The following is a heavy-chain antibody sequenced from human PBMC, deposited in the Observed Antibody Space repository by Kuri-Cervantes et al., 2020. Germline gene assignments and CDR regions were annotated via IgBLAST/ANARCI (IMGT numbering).Heavy chain of an antibody. CDR1: GFAFSDSA. CDR2: ITSSGTST. CDR3: AKDSDYISGWGYYYYMDV. D-gene: IGHD6-19*01. Sequence: GGSLRLSCAASGFAFSDSAMSWVRQAPGKGLEWVSTITSSGTSTYHADSVKGRFTISRDNSKDTLYLQMDSLRVEDTALYFCAKDSDYISGWGYYYYMDVWGKGTTVTVSS. V-gene: IGHV3-23*01. J-gene: IGHJ6*03.